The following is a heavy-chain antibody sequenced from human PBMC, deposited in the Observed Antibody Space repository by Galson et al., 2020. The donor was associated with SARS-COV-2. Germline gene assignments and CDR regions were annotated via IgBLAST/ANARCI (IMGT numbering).Heavy chain of an antibody. D-gene: IGHD3-16*01. J-gene: IGHJ4*02. CDR3: ATLYGYYFDS. V-gene: IGHV3-30*04. CDR1: GFNFSSYA. CDR2: ISYDGSNK. Sequence: GESLKIPCAAAGFNFSSYAKHWVRQAPGKGLEGGAGISYDGSNKYHADPGKGRINISRDNSKNKLYLQMKSRRAEDAAVDYCATLYGYYFDSSGQGALVTVSS.